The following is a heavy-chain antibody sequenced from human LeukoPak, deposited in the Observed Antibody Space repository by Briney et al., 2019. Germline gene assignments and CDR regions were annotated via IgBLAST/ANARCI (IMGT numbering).Heavy chain of an antibody. CDR3: ASRTTVTNALSFDY. D-gene: IGHD4-11*01. CDR1: GYFVSSGYC. J-gene: IGHJ4*02. V-gene: IGHV4-38-2*01. CDR2: IYNTGST. Sequence: SETLSLTCGVSGYFVSSGYCWGWIRQPPGKGLEWIGNIYNTGSTYYNPSLKSRVTISVDTSNNQFSLKLSSVTSADTAVYYCASRTTVTNALSFDYWGQGSLVIVSS.